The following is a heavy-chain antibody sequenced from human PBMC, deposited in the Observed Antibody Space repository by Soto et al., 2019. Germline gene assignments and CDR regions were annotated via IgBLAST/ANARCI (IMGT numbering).Heavy chain of an antibody. V-gene: IGHV3-9*01. J-gene: IGHJ1*01. Sequence: GGSLRLSCAASGLTFSSYAMHWVRQVPGKGPEWVSGINWNSGSIGYADSVKGRFAISRDNAKNSLHLQMNSLRAEDTAFYYCVKDESINWYSGHFRHWGQGTLVTVS. CDR3: VKDESINWYSGHFRH. CDR1: GLTFSSYA. CDR2: INWNSGSI. D-gene: IGHD6-13*01.